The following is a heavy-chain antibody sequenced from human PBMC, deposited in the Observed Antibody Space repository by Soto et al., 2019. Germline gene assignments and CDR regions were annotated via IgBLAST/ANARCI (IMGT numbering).Heavy chain of an antibody. Sequence: ASVKVSCKASGYTFTSYDINWVRQATGQGLEWMGWMNPNSGNTGYAQKFQGRVTMTRNTSISTAYMELSSLRSEDTAVYYCAMSSSLSLDAFDIWGQGTMVTVSS. CDR3: AMSSSLSLDAFDI. J-gene: IGHJ3*02. CDR2: MNPNSGNT. CDR1: GYTFTSYD. V-gene: IGHV1-8*01. D-gene: IGHD6-6*01.